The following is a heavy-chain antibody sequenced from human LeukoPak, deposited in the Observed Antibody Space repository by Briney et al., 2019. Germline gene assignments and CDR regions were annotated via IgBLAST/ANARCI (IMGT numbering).Heavy chain of an antibody. Sequence: TSETLSPTCAVYGGSFSGYYWSWIRQPPGKGLEWIGEINHSGSTNYNPSLKSRVTISVDTSKNQFSLKLSSVTAADTAVYYCARGKSMVLFDYWGQGTLVTVSS. J-gene: IGHJ4*02. CDR1: GGSFSGYY. D-gene: IGHD2-8*01. V-gene: IGHV4-34*01. CDR3: ARGKSMVLFDY. CDR2: INHSGST.